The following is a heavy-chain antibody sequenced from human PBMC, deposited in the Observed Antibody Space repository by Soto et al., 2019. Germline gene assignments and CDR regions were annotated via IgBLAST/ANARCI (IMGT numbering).Heavy chain of an antibody. CDR3: VRDGTKTLRDWFDP. J-gene: IGHJ5*02. D-gene: IGHD1-1*01. CDR1: GSSISVFY. V-gene: IGHV4-4*07. Sequence: SATLSLTCPGSGSSISVFYWSWIRKYAGKGLEWIGRIYATGTTDYNPSLKSRVMMSVDTSKKQFSLKLRSVTAADTAVYYCVRDGTKTLRDWFDPWGQGISVTVSS. CDR2: IYATGTT.